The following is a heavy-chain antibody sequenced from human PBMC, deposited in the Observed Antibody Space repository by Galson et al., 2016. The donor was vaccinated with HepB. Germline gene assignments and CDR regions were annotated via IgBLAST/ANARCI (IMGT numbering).Heavy chain of an antibody. Sequence: SVKVSCKASGYTFTSYRILWVRQAPGQSLEWMGWINVGNGITKYSEKVQGRVTITSDPSASTVHMELSSLISGDTAVYYCARDGAPLYDYGMDVWGQGTTVIVSS. CDR1: GYTFTSYR. J-gene: IGHJ6*02. CDR2: INVGNGIT. CDR3: ARDGAPLYDYGMDV. D-gene: IGHD3-16*01. V-gene: IGHV1-3*01.